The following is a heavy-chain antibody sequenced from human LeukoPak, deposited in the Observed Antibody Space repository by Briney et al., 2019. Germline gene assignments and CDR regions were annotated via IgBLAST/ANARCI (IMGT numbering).Heavy chain of an antibody. D-gene: IGHD3-22*01. Sequence: GGSLRLSCAASGFTFSSYAMSWVRQAPGKGLEWVSAISGSGGSTYYADSVKGRFTISRDNSKNTLYLQMNSLRVEDTAVYYCAKDRPLYYYDSSGYPNFDYWGQGTLVTVSS. CDR1: GFTFSSYA. J-gene: IGHJ4*02. CDR3: AKDRPLYYYDSSGYPNFDY. V-gene: IGHV3-23*01. CDR2: ISGSGGST.